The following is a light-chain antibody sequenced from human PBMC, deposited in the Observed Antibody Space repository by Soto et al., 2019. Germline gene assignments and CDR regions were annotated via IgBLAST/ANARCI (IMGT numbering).Light chain of an antibody. J-gene: IGKJ1*01. Sequence: IAMTQTPATLSVSPGDRATLSCRASQSVRSNLAWYQRRPGQAPRLLIYGASTRATGIPARFSGSGSGTDFTLTISSLQSEDFAVYYCKQYSDWPPWTFGQGTKVEIK. V-gene: IGKV3-15*01. CDR2: GAS. CDR3: KQYSDWPPWT. CDR1: QSVRSN.